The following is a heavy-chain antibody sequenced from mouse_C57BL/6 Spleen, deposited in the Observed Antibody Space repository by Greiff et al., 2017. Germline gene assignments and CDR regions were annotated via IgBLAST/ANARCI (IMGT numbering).Heavy chain of an antibody. D-gene: IGHD1-3*01. CDR3: SRSDNKGYFDY. J-gene: IGHJ2*01. Sequence: QVQLQQPGPELVMPGASVKLSCKASGYSFTSYWMHWVKQRPGQGLEWIGEIDPADSYTNYNQKFKGKSTLTVDKSSSTAYMQLSSLTSEDSAVYYCSRSDNKGYFDYWGQGTTLTVSS. CDR2: IDPADSYT. V-gene: IGHV1-69*01. CDR1: GYSFTSYW.